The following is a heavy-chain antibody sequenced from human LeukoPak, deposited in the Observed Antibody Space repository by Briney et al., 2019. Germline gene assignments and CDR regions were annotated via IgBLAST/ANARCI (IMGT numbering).Heavy chain of an antibody. V-gene: IGHV3-74*01. CDR1: GFTFEDYG. J-gene: IGHJ4*02. CDR3: VRGSDC. Sequence: PGGSLRLSCAASGFTFEDYGMTWVRQAPGKGLIWVSFISPDGSKTNYADSVKGRFTISRDNAKNMLYLQMNSLRAEDTAVYYCVRGSDCWGQGTLVTVSS. CDR2: ISPDGSKT.